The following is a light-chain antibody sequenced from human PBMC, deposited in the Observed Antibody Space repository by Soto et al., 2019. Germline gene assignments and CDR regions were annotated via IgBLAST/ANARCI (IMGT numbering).Light chain of an antibody. J-gene: IGKJ1*01. V-gene: IGKV1-5*03. Sequence: DIQMTQSPSTLSASVGDRVTITFRASQSISSWLAWYQQKPGKAPNLLIYKASSLEGGVPSRFSGSGSGTEFTLTISSLQPDDFATYYCQHYNSYSEAFGQGTKVDIK. CDR3: QHYNSYSEA. CDR1: QSISSW. CDR2: KAS.